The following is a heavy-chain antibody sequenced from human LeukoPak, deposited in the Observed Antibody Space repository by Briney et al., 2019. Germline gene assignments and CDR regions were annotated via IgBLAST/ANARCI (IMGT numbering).Heavy chain of an antibody. Sequence: SETLSLTCTVSGASITSYYWSWIRQPPGKGLEWIGYVFYSGSTNYNPSLQSRVTISLDTSNNQFSLKLSSVTAADTAVYYCARGQEGGYYDSSGYYYWGQGTLVTVSS. CDR1: GASITSYY. V-gene: IGHV4-59*12. D-gene: IGHD3-22*01. J-gene: IGHJ4*02. CDR3: ARGQEGGYYDSSGYYY. CDR2: VFYSGST.